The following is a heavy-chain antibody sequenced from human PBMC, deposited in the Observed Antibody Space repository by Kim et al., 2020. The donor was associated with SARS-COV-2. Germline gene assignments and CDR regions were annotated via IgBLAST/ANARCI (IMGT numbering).Heavy chain of an antibody. V-gene: IGHV3-48*02. D-gene: IGHD2-21*02. CDR2: ISSSSSTI. CDR1: GFTFSSYS. Sequence: GGSLRLSCAASGFTFSSYSMNWVRQAPGKGLEWVSYISSSSSTIYYADSVKGRFTISRDNAKNSLYLQMNSLRDEDTAVYYCARDRHCCGAGYYYGMDVWGQGTTVTVSS. J-gene: IGHJ6*02. CDR3: ARDRHCCGAGYYYGMDV.